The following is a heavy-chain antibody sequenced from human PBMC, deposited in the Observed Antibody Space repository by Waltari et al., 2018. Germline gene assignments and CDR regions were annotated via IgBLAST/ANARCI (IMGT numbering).Heavy chain of an antibody. CDR1: GITFSKFP. CDR3: ATPFYNWDDPLHS. CDR2: ITVGDDA. Sequence: EVQLLESGGDVVQPGGSLRLSCAASGITFSKFPINWVRLSPGTGLEWVSAITVGDDAHYADSLRGRFTISRDSSKDTVHLQMNGLRVEDTAIYYCATPFYNWDDPLHSWGQGTPVTVSS. V-gene: IGHV3-23*01. J-gene: IGHJ4*02. D-gene: IGHD1-20*01.